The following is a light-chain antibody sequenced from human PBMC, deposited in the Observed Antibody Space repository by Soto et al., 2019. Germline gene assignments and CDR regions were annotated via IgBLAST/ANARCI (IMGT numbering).Light chain of an antibody. CDR3: QQCGSSST. Sequence: QTFSNSFLSWFQQIPGQAPRLLIYGASMRATGIPDRFSGSGSGTDFTLTISRLEPEDFAVDYCQQCGSSSTFGQGTRLEIK. V-gene: IGKV3-20*01. CDR2: GAS. CDR1: QTFSNSF. J-gene: IGKJ5*01.